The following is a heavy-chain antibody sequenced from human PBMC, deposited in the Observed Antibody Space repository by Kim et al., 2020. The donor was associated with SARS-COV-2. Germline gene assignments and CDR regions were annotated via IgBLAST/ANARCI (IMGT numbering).Heavy chain of an antibody. V-gene: IGHV1-2*02. CDR2: GT. Sequence: GTNYAQKLQGRVTMTRDTSISTAYMELSRLRSADTAVYYCASLYSSSLDYWGQGTLVTVSS. D-gene: IGHD6-13*01. CDR3: ASLYSSSLDY. J-gene: IGHJ4*02.